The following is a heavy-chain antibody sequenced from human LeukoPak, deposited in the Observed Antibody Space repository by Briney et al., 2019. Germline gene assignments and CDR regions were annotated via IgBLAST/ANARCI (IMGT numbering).Heavy chain of an antibody. V-gene: IGHV3-23*01. CDR2: ISGSGGST. D-gene: IGHD5-18*01. CDR1: GFTFSIYA. Sequence: GGSLRLSCAASGFTFSIYAMSWVRQAPGKGLEWVSAISGSGGSTYYADSVKGRFTISRENSKNTLYLQMNSLRAEDTAVYYCAKDLDTAMVLYFDYWGQGTLVTVSS. CDR3: AKDLDTAMVLYFDY. J-gene: IGHJ4*02.